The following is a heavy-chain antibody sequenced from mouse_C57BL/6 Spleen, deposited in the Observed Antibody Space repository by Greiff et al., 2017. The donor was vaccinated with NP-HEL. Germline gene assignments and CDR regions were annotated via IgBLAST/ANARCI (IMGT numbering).Heavy chain of an antibody. CDR2: IYPGDGDT. Sequence: QVQLKESGAELVKPGASVKISCKASGYAFSSYWMNWVKQRPGKGLEWIGQIYPGDGDTNYNGKFKGKATLTADKSSSTAYMQLSSLTSEDSAVYFCAREGLRVAGDYWGQGTTLTVSS. J-gene: IGHJ2*01. CDR1: GYAFSSYW. D-gene: IGHD1-1*02. CDR3: AREGLRVAGDY. V-gene: IGHV1-80*01.